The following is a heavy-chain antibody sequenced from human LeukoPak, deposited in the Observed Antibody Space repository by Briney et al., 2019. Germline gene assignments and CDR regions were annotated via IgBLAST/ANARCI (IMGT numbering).Heavy chain of an antibody. D-gene: IGHD4-17*01. Sequence: GGPLTLSCATSGFPFRSSQMIWLPAAPGKALEWVSYLSGTGNNIYYTDSEKGRFTISRDNDKNSLDLQLNSLRADDTVVFLCARDYYNGYYLPGYFQHWGEGTLVTVSS. V-gene: IGHV3-48*03. CDR3: ARDYYNGYYLPGYFQH. CDR1: GFPFRSSQ. J-gene: IGHJ1*01. CDR2: LSGTGNNI.